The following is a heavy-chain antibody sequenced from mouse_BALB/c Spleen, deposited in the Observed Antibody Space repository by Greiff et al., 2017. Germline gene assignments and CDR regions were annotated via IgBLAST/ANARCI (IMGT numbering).Heavy chain of an antibody. CDR1: GYPFTSFP. CDR2: INTSSGYT. V-gene: IGHV1-4*02. J-gene: IGHJ2*01. CDR3: ARHAD. Sequence: SGDLARLGASVKMPCKPSGYPFTSFPMHWVKQRSGQGREWIGYINTSSGYTEYNQKFKDKTTLTADKSTSTAYMQLSSLTSADSAVYYCARHADWGQGTTLTVSS.